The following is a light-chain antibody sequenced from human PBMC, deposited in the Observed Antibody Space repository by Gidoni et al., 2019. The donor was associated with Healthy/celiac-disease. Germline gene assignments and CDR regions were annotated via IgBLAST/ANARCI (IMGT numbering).Light chain of an antibody. Sequence: EIVLTQSPGTLSLSPGERATLSCRASQSVSSSYLAWYHQKPGQAPRLLIYGASSRATGIPDRCSGSGSGTDFTLTISRLEPEDFAVYYCQQYGSSRWTFXXXTKVEIK. CDR2: GAS. V-gene: IGKV3-20*01. CDR1: QSVSSSY. CDR3: QQYGSSRWT. J-gene: IGKJ1*01.